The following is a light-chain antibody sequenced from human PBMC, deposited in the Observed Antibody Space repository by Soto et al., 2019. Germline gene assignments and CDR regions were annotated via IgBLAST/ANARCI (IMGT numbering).Light chain of an antibody. CDR1: RGHSTYI. V-gene: IGLV4-60*03. CDR2: LGGSGTY. Sequence: QPVLTQSSSASASLGSSVKLTCTLSRGHSTYIIAWHQQQPGKAPRYLMKLGGSGTYSKRSGVPDRFSGSNSGADRYLSNSTLQSEDEADYYCETWDSNTRVFGGGTKVTVL. CDR3: ETWDSNTRV. J-gene: IGLJ2*01.